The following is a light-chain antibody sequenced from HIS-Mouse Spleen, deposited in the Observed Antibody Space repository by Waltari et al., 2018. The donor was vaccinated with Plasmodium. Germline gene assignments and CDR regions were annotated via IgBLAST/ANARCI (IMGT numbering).Light chain of an antibody. CDR3: QQYNNWSFT. Sequence: EIVMTQSPATLSVSPGERATLSCRASQRVSSNLAWYQQKPGQASRLLIYGASSRATGIPARFSGIGSGTEFTLTISSLQSEDFAVYYCQQYNNWSFTFGPGTKVDIK. CDR2: GAS. J-gene: IGKJ3*01. CDR1: QRVSSN. V-gene: IGKV3-15*01.